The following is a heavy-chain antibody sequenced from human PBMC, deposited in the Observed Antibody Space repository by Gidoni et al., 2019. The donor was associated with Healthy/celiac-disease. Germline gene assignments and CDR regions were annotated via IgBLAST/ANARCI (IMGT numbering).Heavy chain of an antibody. CDR2: FDPEDGET. CDR3: AAMTWEPEDDAFDI. J-gene: IGHJ3*02. V-gene: IGHV1-24*01. D-gene: IGHD1-26*01. Sequence: QVQLVQSGAEGKKPGASVKVSCKVSGYTLTELSMHWVRQAPGKGLEWMGGFDPEDGETIYAQKFQGRVTMTEDTSTATAYMELSSLRSEDTAVYYCAAMTWEPEDDAFDIWGQGTMVTVSS. CDR1: GYTLTELS.